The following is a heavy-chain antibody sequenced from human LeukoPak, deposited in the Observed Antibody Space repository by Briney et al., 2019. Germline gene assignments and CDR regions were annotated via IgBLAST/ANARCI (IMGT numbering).Heavy chain of an antibody. CDR1: GYTFTSYC. V-gene: IGHV1-18*01. D-gene: IGHD3-3*01. CDR2: ISANNGNT. CDR3: ARDTDFWSGYYTGFDY. J-gene: IGHJ4*02. Sequence: ASVKVSCKASGYTFTSYCISWVRQAPGQGLEWMGWISANNGNTNYAQKLQGRVTMTTDTSTSTAYMELRSLRSDDTAVYYCARDTDFWSGYYTGFDYWRQGTLVTVSS.